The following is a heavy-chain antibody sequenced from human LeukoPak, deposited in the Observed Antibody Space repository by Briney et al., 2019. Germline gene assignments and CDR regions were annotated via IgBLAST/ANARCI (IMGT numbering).Heavy chain of an antibody. V-gene: IGHV3-23*01. CDR3: ARVDLTYGSVPYMDV. CDR1: GFTFGDYV. CDR2: ISGSGGTT. Sequence: GGSLRLSCTASGFTFGDYVVSWFRQAPGKGLEWVSAISGSGGTTYYADSVKGRFTISRDNSKNTLYLQMNSLRAEDTAVYYCARVDLTYGSVPYMDVWGQGTTVTVSS. J-gene: IGHJ6*02. D-gene: IGHD3-10*01.